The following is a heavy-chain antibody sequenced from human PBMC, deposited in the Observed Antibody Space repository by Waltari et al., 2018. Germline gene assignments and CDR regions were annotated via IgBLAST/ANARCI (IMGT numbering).Heavy chain of an antibody. CDR3: ARDRGIVVVISYYFDY. CDR2: ISSISSTI. CDR1: GFTFSSYS. D-gene: IGHD3-22*01. J-gene: IGHJ4*02. V-gene: IGHV3-48*04. Sequence: EVQLVESGGGLVQPGGSLRLSCAASGFTFSSYSMNWVRQAPGKGLEWVSYISSISSTIYYAVSVKGRFTISRDNAKNSLYLKMNSLRAEDTAVYYCARDRGIVVVISYYFDYWGQGTLVTVSS.